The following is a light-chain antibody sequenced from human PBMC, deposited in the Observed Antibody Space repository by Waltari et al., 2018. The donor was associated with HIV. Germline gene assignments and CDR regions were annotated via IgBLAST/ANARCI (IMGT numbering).Light chain of an antibody. CDR2: CNP. CDR3: QSFDSSLSGWV. CDR1: SSNIGAGYD. V-gene: IGLV1-40*01. J-gene: IGLJ3*02. Sequence: QSVLTQPPSVSGAPGQRVTISCTGSSSNIGAGYDVHWYHQLPGTAPKLPRQCNPNRPSGVPDRFSGPKSGNSASLAITGLQTEDEAEYYCQSFDSSLSGWVFGGGTRLTVL.